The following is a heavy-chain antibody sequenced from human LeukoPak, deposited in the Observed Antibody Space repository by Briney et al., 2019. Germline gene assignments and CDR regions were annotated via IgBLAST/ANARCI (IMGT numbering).Heavy chain of an antibody. J-gene: IGHJ4*02. D-gene: IGHD4-17*01. CDR2: INPSGVST. CDR1: GYPFTSYY. V-gene: IGHV1-46*01. CDR3: ARDLTVTTPH. Sequence: ASVKVSCKASGYPFTSYYMQWVRQAPGQGLEWMGIINPSGVSTNYAQKFQGRVTLTRDTSTSTVYMELSSLRSEDTAVYYCARDLTVTTPHWGQGTLVTVSS.